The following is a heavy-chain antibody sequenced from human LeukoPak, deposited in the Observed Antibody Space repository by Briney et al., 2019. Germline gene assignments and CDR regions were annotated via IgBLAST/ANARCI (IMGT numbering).Heavy chain of an antibody. CDR3: ARVGYGSGSYFESEYFDY. Sequence: PGGSLRLSCAASGFTFSSYSMNWVRQAPGKGLEWVSSISSSSSYIYYADSVKGRFTISRDNAKNSLYLQMNSLRAEDTAVYYCARVGYGSGSYFESEYFDYWGQEPWSPSPQ. CDR1: GFTFSSYS. D-gene: IGHD3-10*01. J-gene: IGHJ4*01. CDR2: ISSSSSYI. V-gene: IGHV3-21*01.